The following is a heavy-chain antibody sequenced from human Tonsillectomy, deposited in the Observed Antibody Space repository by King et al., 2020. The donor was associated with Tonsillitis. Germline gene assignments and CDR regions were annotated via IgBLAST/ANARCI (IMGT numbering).Heavy chain of an antibody. D-gene: IGHD6-19*01. J-gene: IGHJ6*02. V-gene: IGHV3-33*01. CDR2: LWYDGSNK. Sequence: VQLVESGGGVVQPGRSLRLSCAASGFTFSSYGMHWVRQAPGKGLEWVAVLWYDGSNKYYADSVKGRFTISRDNSKNTLYLQMNSLRAEDTAVYYCARNPSGSGYGMDVWGQGTTVTVSS. CDR3: ARNPSGSGYGMDV. CDR1: GFTFSSYG.